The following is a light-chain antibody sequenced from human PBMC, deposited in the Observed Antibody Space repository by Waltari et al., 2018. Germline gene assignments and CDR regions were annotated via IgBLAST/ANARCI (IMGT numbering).Light chain of an antibody. CDR3: MQALQTPYT. CDR1: QSLLHSNGYNY. V-gene: IGKV2-28*01. CDR2: LGS. Sequence: DIVMTQSPLSLHVTPGEPASISCRSSQSLLHSNGYNYLDWYLQKPGQSPQLLIYLGSNRASGVPDRFSGSASGTDFTLEISRVEAEDVGVYYCMQALQTPYTFGQGTKLEIK. J-gene: IGKJ2*01.